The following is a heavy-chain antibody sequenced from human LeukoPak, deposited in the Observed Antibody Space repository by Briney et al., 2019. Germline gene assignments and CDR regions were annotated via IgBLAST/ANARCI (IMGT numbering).Heavy chain of an antibody. V-gene: IGHV3-9*01. CDR3: AINGGGDSGYGNFDY. CDR1: GFSFDDYV. Sequence: QPGGSLRLSCAVSGFSFDDYVMHWVRHVPGKGLEWVSGISWNSDNIGYADSVKGRFTTSRDNAKNSLYLQMNSLRADDTALYYCAINGGGDSGYGNFDYWGQGTLVTVSS. J-gene: IGHJ4*02. CDR2: ISWNSDNI. D-gene: IGHD5-12*01.